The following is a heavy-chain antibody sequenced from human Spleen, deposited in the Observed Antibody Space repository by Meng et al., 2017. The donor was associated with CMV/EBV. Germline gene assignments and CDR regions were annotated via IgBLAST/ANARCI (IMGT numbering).Heavy chain of an antibody. J-gene: IGHJ4*02. V-gene: IGHV3-21*04. CDR1: GFTFSDYN. Sequence: GGSLRLSCAASGFTFSDYNMNWVRQAPGKGLEWVSSISSSSNYTYYADSVKGRFTISRDNSKNTLYLQMNSLRVEDTAVYYCAKGRFLEWLLGTSTNYFDYWGQGTLVTVSS. CDR2: ISSSSNYT. D-gene: IGHD3-3*01. CDR3: AKGRFLEWLLGTSTNYFDY.